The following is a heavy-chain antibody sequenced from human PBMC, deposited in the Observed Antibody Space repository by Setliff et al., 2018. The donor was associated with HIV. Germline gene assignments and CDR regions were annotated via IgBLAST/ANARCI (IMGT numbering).Heavy chain of an antibody. J-gene: IGHJ3*02. Sequence: GGSLRLSCVTSGFTFTKYGLHWIRQAPGKGLEWLAQIHPDSTAANYVDSVRGRFTISRDNAKNTLYLQMNSLRAEDTAVYYCARGGSYSHGAFDIWGQGTMVTVSS. D-gene: IGHD1-26*01. V-gene: IGHV3-7*01. CDR1: GFTFTKYG. CDR3: ARGGSYSHGAFDI. CDR2: IHPDSTAA.